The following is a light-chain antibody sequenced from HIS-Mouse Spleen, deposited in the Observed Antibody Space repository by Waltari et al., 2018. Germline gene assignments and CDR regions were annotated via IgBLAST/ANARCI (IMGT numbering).Light chain of an antibody. V-gene: IGLV3-10*01. Sequence: SYELTQPPSVSVSPGQTARITCSGDALPKKYAYWYQQKSGQAPVLVIYEDSKRPSEIPEGFSGSSSGTMATLTISGAQVEDEADYYCYATDSSGNHRVFGGGTKLTVL. CDR2: EDS. J-gene: IGLJ2*01. CDR3: YATDSSGNHRV. CDR1: ALPKKY.